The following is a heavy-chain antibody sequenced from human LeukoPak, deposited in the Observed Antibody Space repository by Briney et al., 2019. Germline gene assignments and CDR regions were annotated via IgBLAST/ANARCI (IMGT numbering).Heavy chain of an antibody. V-gene: IGHV1-69*16. CDR3: AREGGSSGAFDI. CDR1: GGTFSSYT. Sequence: SVKVSCKASGGTFSSYTISWVRQAPGQGLEWMGRIIPILGIANYAQKFQGRVTITTDESTSTAYMELSSLRSEDTAVYYCAREGGSSGAFDIWGQGTMVTVSS. J-gene: IGHJ3*02. CDR2: IIPILGIA. D-gene: IGHD2-15*01.